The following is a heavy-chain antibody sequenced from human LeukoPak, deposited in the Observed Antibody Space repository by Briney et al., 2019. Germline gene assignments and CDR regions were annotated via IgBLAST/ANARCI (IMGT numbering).Heavy chain of an antibody. V-gene: IGHV3-7*01. CDR3: ARPPGITMVRGVIHNWFDP. J-gene: IGHJ5*02. CDR2: IKQDGSEK. D-gene: IGHD3-10*01. Sequence: PGGSLRLSCAASGFTFSSYWMSWVRQAPGKGLEWVANIKQDGSEKYYVDSVKGRFITSRDNAKNSLYLQMNSLRAEDTAVYYCARPPGITMVRGVIHNWFDPWGQGTLVTVSS. CDR1: GFTFSSYW.